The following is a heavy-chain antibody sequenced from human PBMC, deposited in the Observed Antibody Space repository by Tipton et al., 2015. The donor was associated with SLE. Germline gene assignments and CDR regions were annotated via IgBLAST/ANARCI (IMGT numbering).Heavy chain of an antibody. CDR3: ARRGGDAFDI. V-gene: IGHV4-59*01. CDR2: IYYSGST. D-gene: IGHD6-25*01. Sequence: TLSLTCTVSGGSISSYYWSWIRQPPGKGLEWTGYIYYSGSTNYNPSLKSRVTISVDTSKNQFSLKLSSVSAADTAVYYCARRGGDAFDIWGQGTMVTVSS. J-gene: IGHJ3*02. CDR1: GGSISSYY.